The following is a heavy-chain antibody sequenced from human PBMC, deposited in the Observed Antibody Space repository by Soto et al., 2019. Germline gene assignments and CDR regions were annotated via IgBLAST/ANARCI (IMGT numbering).Heavy chain of an antibody. CDR3: AHRRAAVNPYYCDY. CDR2: IYWNDDK. V-gene: IGHV2-5*01. Sequence: SGPTLVNPTQTLTQTCTSSGFSLSTSGVGVGWIRQPPGKALEWLAVIYWNDDKRYSPSLKSRLTITKDTSKNQVVLTMTNMDPVDTATYYCAHRRAAVNPYYCDYWVPGTLVTVSS. J-gene: IGHJ4*02. CDR1: GFSLSTSGVG. D-gene: IGHD6-13*01.